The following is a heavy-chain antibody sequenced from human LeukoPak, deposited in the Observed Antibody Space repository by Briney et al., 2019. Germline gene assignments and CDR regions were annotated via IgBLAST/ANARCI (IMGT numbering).Heavy chain of an antibody. Sequence: ASVKVSCKASGYTFTSYGISWVRQAPGQGLEWMGWISAYNGNTNYAQKLQGRVTMTTDTSTSTAYMELSRLRSDDTAVYYCASSYAAAGTYDYWGQGTLVTVSS. CDR2: ISAYNGNT. V-gene: IGHV1-18*01. D-gene: IGHD6-13*01. CDR3: ASSYAAAGTYDY. CDR1: GYTFTSYG. J-gene: IGHJ4*02.